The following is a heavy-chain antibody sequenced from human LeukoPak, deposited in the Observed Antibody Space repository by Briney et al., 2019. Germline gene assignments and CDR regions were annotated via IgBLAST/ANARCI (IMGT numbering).Heavy chain of an antibody. CDR2: ISHSGRTM. D-gene: IGHD5-12*01. J-gene: IGHJ6*04. Sequence: PGGSLRLSCAASGFTFSDYYMSWIRQAPGKGLEWVSYISHSGRTMYYADSVKGRFTISRDNAKNSLYLQMNSLRAEDTAVYYCARDLLWKGPTSGMDVWGKGTTVTVSS. V-gene: IGHV3-11*04. CDR1: GFTFSDYY. CDR3: ARDLLWKGPTSGMDV.